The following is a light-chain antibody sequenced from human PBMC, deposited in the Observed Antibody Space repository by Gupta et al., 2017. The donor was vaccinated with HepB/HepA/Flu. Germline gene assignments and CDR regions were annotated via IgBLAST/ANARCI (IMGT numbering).Light chain of an antibody. CDR3: QQRQYWPPIT. Sequence: EVVLTQSPATLSFSPGERATLSCRASHSVRIFLAWYQQKPGQAPRLLIYEASKRATGVPASFSGSGSGTDFTLTISSLDPEDFAVYYCQQRQYWPPITFGQGTRLEIK. J-gene: IGKJ5*01. CDR1: HSVRIF. CDR2: EAS. V-gene: IGKV3-11*01.